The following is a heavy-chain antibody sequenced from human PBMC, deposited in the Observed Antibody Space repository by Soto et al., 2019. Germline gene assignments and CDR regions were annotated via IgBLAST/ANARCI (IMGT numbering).Heavy chain of an antibody. Sequence: ASVKVSCKASGYTSTSYYMHWVRQAPGQGLEWMGIINPSGGSTSYAQKFRGRVTMTRDTSTSTVYMELSSLRSEDTAVYYCARDYFFVDGMDVWGQGTTVTVSS. J-gene: IGHJ6*02. CDR1: GYTSTSYY. CDR2: INPSGGST. CDR3: ARDYFFVDGMDV. D-gene: IGHD3-10*01. V-gene: IGHV1-46*01.